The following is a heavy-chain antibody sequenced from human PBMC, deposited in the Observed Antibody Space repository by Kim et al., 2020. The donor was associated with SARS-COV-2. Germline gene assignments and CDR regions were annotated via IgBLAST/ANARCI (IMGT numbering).Heavy chain of an antibody. Sequence: ASVKVSCKASGYTFTSYDINWVRQATGQGLEWMGWMNPNSGNTGYAQKFQGRVPMTRNTSRSTAYMELSSLRSEDTAVYYCARGGTYYDFWSGYYTPNYYYGMDVWGQGTTVTVSS. J-gene: IGHJ6*02. CDR3: ARGGTYYDFWSGYYTPNYYYGMDV. CDR2: MNPNSGNT. CDR1: GYTFTSYD. D-gene: IGHD3-3*01. V-gene: IGHV1-8*01.